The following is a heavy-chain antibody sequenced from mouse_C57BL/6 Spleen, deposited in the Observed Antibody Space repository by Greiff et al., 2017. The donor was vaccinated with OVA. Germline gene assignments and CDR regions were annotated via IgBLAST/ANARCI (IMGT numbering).Heavy chain of an antibody. V-gene: IGHV1-81*01. CDR1: GYTFTSYG. D-gene: IGHD2-5*01. Sequence: VKLMESGAELARPGASVKLSCKASGYTFTSYGISWVKQRTGQGLEWIGEIYPRSGNTYYNEKFKGKATLTAAQSSSTAYMELRNLTSEDSSVYCCARGHYSNYSFAYWGQGTLVTVSA. CDR2: IYPRSGNT. CDR3: ARGHYSNYSFAY. J-gene: IGHJ3*01.